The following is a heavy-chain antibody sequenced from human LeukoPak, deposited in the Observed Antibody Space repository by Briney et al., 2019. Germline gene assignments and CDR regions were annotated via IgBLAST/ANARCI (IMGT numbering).Heavy chain of an antibody. CDR2: ISGDGVSA. CDR1: GFVFEDYA. Sequence: PGGSLRLSCAASGFVFEDYAMHWVRQAPGKGLEWVSLISGDGVSAYYAASVKGRFTISRDNSKNSLYLQMNSLRAEDSALYYCTKDQEDAFDIWGQGTVATVSS. CDR3: TKDQEDAFDI. V-gene: IGHV3-43D*03. J-gene: IGHJ3*02.